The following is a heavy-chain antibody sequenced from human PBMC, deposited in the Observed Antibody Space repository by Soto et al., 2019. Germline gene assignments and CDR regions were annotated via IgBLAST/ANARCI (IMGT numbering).Heavy chain of an antibody. Sequence: EVQLVESGGGLVKPGGSPRLSCAASGFTFSSYTMNWVRQAPGKGLEWVSSITSTGRHIYYTDSVKGRFTISRDNAKNSLYLQMSGLRAEDTAVYRCARRDYDSSGYPAFDIWGQGTMVTVSS. D-gene: IGHD3-22*01. V-gene: IGHV3-21*01. CDR2: ITSTGRHI. CDR1: GFTFSSYT. J-gene: IGHJ3*02. CDR3: ARRDYDSSGYPAFDI.